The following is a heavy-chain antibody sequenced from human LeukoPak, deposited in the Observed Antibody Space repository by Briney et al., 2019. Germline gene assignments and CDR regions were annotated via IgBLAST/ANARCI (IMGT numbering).Heavy chain of an antibody. CDR1: GGSFSGYY. CDR3: ARGRRPLFWDSSGYYTHPFDY. V-gene: IGHV4-34*01. D-gene: IGHD3-22*01. J-gene: IGHJ4*02. CDR2: INHSGST. Sequence: SETLSLTCAVYGGSFSGYYWSWIRQPPGKGLEWIGEINHSGSTNYNPSLKSRVTISVDTSKNQFSLKLSSVTAADTAVYYCARGRRPLFWDSSGYYTHPFDYWGQGTLVTVSS.